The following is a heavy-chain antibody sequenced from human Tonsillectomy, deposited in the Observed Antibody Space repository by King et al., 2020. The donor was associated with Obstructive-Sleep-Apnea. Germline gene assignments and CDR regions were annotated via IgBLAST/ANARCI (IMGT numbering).Heavy chain of an antibody. Sequence: QLQESGPGLVKPSETLSLTCTVSGGSISSYSWAWIRQPAGEGLEGIGRMFTSGSTNCNPSLKRRLTMSVATSKNQFSLKLSSVTAADTAVYYCARDVPYDWLVPYYYYGMDVWGQGTTVTVSS. CDR1: GGSISSYS. D-gene: IGHD3-9*01. V-gene: IGHV4-4*07. J-gene: IGHJ6*02. CDR3: ARDVPYDWLVPYYYYGMDV. CDR2: MFTSGST.